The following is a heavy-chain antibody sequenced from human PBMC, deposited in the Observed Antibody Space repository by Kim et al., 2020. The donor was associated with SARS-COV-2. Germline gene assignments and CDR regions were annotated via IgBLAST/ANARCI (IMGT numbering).Heavy chain of an antibody. CDR3: ARDVTRWGYSLSPYGMGV. D-gene: IGHD5-18*01. CDR2: IYYSGST. J-gene: IGHJ6*02. Sequence: SETLSLTCTVSGGSISSGGYYWSWIRQHPGKGLEGIGYIYYSGSTYYNPSLNSRVTISVDTSKNQFSLKLSSVTAADTAVYYCARDVTRWGYSLSPYGMGVWGHGTAVTV. CDR1: GGSISSGGYY. V-gene: IGHV4-31*03.